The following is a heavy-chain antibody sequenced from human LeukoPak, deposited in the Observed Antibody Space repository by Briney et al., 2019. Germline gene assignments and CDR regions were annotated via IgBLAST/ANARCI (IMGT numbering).Heavy chain of an antibody. CDR2: IYYTGSS. CDR3: ARENYCTNGVCWAFDP. Sequence: PSETLSLTCTVSGGSISSSDYYWGWIRQPPGKGLEWIVNIYYTGSSSYNSSLKSRVTSSVDTSKNQFSLQLSSVTAADTAVYYCARENYCTNGVCWAFDPWGQGTLVTVSS. D-gene: IGHD2-8*01. V-gene: IGHV4-39*07. CDR1: GGSISSSDYY. J-gene: IGHJ5*02.